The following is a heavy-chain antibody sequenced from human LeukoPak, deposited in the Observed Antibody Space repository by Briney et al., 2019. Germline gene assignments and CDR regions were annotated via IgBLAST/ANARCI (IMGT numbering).Heavy chain of an antibody. D-gene: IGHD5-18*01. CDR3: AKDLRGYSLRGYYYYYMDV. Sequence: PGRSLRLSCAASGFTFSSYGMHWVRQAPGKGLEWVAVIWYDGSNKYYADSVKGRFTISRDNSKNTLYLQMNRLRAEDTAVYYCAKDLRGYSLRGYYYYYMDVWGKGTTVTVSS. J-gene: IGHJ6*03. V-gene: IGHV3-33*06. CDR1: GFTFSSYG. CDR2: IWYDGSNK.